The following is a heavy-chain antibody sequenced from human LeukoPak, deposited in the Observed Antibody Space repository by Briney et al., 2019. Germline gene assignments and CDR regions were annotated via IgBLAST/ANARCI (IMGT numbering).Heavy chain of an antibody. Sequence: GASVKVSCKASGGTFSSYAISWVRQAPGHGLEWMGGIIPIFGTANYAQKFQGRVTITTDESTSTAYMELSSLRSADTAVYYCARHPTLSSAWYTWFDPWGQGTMVTVSS. D-gene: IGHD6-19*01. J-gene: IGHJ5*02. CDR1: GGTFSSYA. CDR3: ARHPTLSSAWYTWFDP. CDR2: IIPIFGTA. V-gene: IGHV1-69*05.